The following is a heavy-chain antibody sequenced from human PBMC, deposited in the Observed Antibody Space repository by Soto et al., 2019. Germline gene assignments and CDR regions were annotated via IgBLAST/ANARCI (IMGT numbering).Heavy chain of an antibody. Sequence: PSETLSLTCTVSGGSISSYYWSWIRQPPGKGLEWIGYIYYSGSTNYNPSLKSRVTISVDTSKNQFSLKLSSVTAADTAVYYCAREVRMWEYYFDYWGQGTLVTVSS. CDR2: IYYSGST. CDR3: AREVRMWEYYFDY. CDR1: GGSISSYY. J-gene: IGHJ4*02. D-gene: IGHD1-26*01. V-gene: IGHV4-59*01.